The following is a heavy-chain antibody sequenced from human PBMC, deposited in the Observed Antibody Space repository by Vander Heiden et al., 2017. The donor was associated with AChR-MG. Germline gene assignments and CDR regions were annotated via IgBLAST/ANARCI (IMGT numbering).Heavy chain of an antibody. J-gene: IGHJ6*02. CDR3: TRRVATAENVYYYGMDV. V-gene: IGHV3-73*02. CDR2: IRSKANSYAT. CDR1: GFTFSGSA. Sequence: EVQLVESGGGLVQPGGSLKLSCAASGFTFSGSAMHWVRQASGKGLEWVGRIRSKANSYATAYAASVKGRFTISRDDSKNTAYLQMNSLKTEDTAVYYCTRRVATAENVYYYGMDVWGQGTTVTVSS. D-gene: IGHD2-15*01.